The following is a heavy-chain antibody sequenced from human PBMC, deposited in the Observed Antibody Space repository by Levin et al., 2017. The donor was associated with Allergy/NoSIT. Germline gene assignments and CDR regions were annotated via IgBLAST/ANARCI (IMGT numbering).Heavy chain of an antibody. CDR1: GFTFSSYA. Sequence: SCAASGFTFSSYAMSWVRQAPGKGLEWVSGITGSGGTTHHADSVKGRFTISRDNSKNTLYLQMNSLRAEDTAVYYCAKETSYILGRDVFDIWGQGTMVTVSS. J-gene: IGHJ3*02. CDR3: AKETSYILGRDVFDI. D-gene: IGHD3-9*01. V-gene: IGHV3-23*01. CDR2: ITGSGGTT.